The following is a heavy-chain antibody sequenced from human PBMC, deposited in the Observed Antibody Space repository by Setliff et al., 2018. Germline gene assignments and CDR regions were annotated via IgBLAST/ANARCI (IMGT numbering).Heavy chain of an antibody. CDR1: GGSISSSSYY. J-gene: IGHJ6*02. Sequence: KTSETLSLTCTVSGGSISSSSYYWGWIRQSSGKGLEWIGSIYYSGSTNYNPSLKSRVTISVDKSKNQFSLKLSSVTAADTAVYYCARRPPSYYYGMDVWGQGTTVTVSS. CDR2: IYYSGST. CDR3: ARRPPSYYYGMDV. V-gene: IGHV4-39*07.